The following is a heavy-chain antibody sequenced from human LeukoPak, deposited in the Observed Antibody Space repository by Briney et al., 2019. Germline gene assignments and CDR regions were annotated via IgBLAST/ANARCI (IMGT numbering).Heavy chain of an antibody. CDR3: ARVRLWYSSGWYFDF. CDR2: ISYSGDT. D-gene: IGHD6-19*01. V-gene: IGHV4-39*07. Sequence: SETLSLTCTVSGGSISSTTSYWGWIRQPPGKGLEWIGSISYSGDTYYNPSLRSRVTMSVDTPKNQFSLNLTSVTAADTAVYYCARVRLWYSSGWYFDFWGQGTLVTVSS. CDR1: GGSISSTTSY. J-gene: IGHJ4*02.